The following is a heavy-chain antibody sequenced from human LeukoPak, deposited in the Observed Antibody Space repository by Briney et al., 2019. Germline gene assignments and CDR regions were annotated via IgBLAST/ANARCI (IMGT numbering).Heavy chain of an antibody. J-gene: IGHJ4*02. Sequence: GGSLRLSCAASGFTFSSYAMSWVRQAPGKGLEWVSAISGSGGSTYYADSVKGRFTISRDNSKNTLYLQMNSLRAEDTAVYYCARPSGYSYGYSDYWGQGTLVTVSS. CDR1: GFTFSSYA. CDR3: ARPSGYSYGYSDY. D-gene: IGHD5-18*01. V-gene: IGHV3-23*01. CDR2: ISGSGGST.